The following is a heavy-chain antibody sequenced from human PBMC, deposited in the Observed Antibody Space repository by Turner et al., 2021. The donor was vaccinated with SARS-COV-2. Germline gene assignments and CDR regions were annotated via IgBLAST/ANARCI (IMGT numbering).Heavy chain of an antibody. J-gene: IGHJ4*02. Sequence: EVKLVQSGGGVVQPGGSLRLSCAASGFTFSSYTMNWVRQAPGKGLELISFITGNGDKIYYADSVRGRFTISRDNAKTSLFLQMNNLRAEDTAVYYCTSIVGASWGQGSLVTVSS. V-gene: IGHV3-48*01. CDR2: ITGNGDKI. CDR1: GFTFSSYT. D-gene: IGHD1-26*01. CDR3: TSIVGAS.